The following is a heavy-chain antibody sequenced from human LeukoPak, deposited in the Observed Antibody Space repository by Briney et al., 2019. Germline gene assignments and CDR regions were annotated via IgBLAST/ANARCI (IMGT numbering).Heavy chain of an antibody. CDR1: GGSISNYY. V-gene: IGHV4-59*01. D-gene: IGHD3-22*01. J-gene: IGHJ4*02. CDR2: IYYSGST. Sequence: KTSETLSLTCPVYGGSISNYYWSWNRQPPGKGMEWIGYIYYSGSTNYNPSLKSRVTLSVATSKTQFSLNLTSVTAADTAVYYCARYYYDSSGYFSDYWGQGTLVTVSS. CDR3: ARYYYDSSGYFSDY.